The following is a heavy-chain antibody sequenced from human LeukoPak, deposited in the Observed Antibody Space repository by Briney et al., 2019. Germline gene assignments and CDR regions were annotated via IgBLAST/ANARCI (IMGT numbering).Heavy chain of an antibody. V-gene: IGHV4-59*12. D-gene: IGHD3-22*01. J-gene: IGHJ4*02. Sequence: PSETLSLTCTVSGGSISSYYWSWIRQPPGKGLEWIGYIYYSGSTNYNPSLKSRVTISVDTSKNQFSLKLSSVTAADTAVYYCARLHPGHDSSGYYPRGYYFDYWGQGTLVTVSS. CDR2: IYYSGST. CDR1: GGSISSYY. CDR3: ARLHPGHDSSGYYPRGYYFDY.